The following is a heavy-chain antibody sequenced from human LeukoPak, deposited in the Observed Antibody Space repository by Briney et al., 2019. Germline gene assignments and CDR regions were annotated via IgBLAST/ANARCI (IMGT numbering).Heavy chain of an antibody. CDR1: GYTFTSYD. CDR2: INPSGGST. CDR3: AREGSSANDAFDI. V-gene: IGHV1-46*01. J-gene: IGHJ3*02. Sequence: ASVKVSCKASGYTFTSYDMHWVRQTPGQGLQWMGIINPSGGSTSYAQKFQGRVTMTRDTSTSTAYMELSSLRSEDTAVYYCAREGSSANDAFDIWGQGTMVTVSS. D-gene: IGHD1-26*01.